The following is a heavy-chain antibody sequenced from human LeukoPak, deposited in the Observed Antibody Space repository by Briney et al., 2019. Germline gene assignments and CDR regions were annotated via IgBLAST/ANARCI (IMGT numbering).Heavy chain of an antibody. D-gene: IGHD6-19*01. CDR3: ARGPSSGWDLGY. CDR1: GFSVSSNY. J-gene: IGHJ4*02. V-gene: IGHV3-53*01. Sequence: GGSLRLSCAASGFSVSSNYMSWVRQAPGKGLEWVSVIYSGGYTNYADSVKGRFTISRDNSKNTLYLQMNSLRVEDTAVYYCARGPSSGWDLGYWGQGTLVTVSS. CDR2: IYSGGYT.